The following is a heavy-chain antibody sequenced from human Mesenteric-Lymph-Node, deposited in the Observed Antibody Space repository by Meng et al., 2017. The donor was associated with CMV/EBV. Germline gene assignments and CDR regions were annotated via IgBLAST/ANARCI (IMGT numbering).Heavy chain of an antibody. V-gene: IGHV4-34*01. D-gene: IGHD2-2*01. CDR3: ARGLRGDIVVVPAAPRGSFDY. J-gene: IGHJ4*02. Sequence: FRGYYWSWIRQPPEEGLEWIGANNHSGGTNYNPSLKSRITISVDTAKNQFSLKLSSVTAADTAVHYCARGLRGDIVVVPAAPRGSFDYWGQGTLVTVSS. CDR1: FRGYY. CDR2: NNHSGGT.